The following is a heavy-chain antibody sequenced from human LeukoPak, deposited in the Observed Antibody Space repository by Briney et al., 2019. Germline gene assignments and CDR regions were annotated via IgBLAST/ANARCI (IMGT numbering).Heavy chain of an antibody. J-gene: IGHJ4*02. D-gene: IGHD1-14*01. V-gene: IGHV4-39*01. CDR1: GGSINSGTYY. CDR2: MYHDGRT. CDR3: ASDHKSITMRKGQYFDY. Sequence: PSETLSLTCTVSGGSINSGTYYWRWIRQPPGKGLEWIASMYHDGRTSYNPSLESRVTISIDTSTNQFSLKLSSVTAADPAVYYCASDHKSITMRKGQYFDYWGQGVLVTVSS.